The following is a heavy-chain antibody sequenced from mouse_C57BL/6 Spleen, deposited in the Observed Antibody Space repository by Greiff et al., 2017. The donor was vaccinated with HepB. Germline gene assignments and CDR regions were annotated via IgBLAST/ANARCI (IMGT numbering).Heavy chain of an antibody. V-gene: IGHV3-1*01. D-gene: IGHD2-4*01. CDR1: GYSITSGYD. J-gene: IGHJ3*01. Sequence: VQLKESGPGMVKPSQSLSLTCTVTGYSITSGYDWHWIRHFPGNKLEWMGYISYSGSTNYNPSLKSRISITHDTSKNHFFLKLNSVTTEDTATYYCARGGFYYDYGGFAYWGQGTLVTVSA. CDR2: ISYSGST. CDR3: ARGGFYYDYGGFAY.